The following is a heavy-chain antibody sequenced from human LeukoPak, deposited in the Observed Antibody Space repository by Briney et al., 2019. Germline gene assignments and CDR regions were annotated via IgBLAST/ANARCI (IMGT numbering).Heavy chain of an antibody. CDR3: ARDAIGGYSSSWYAGYYYMDV. J-gene: IGHJ6*03. CDR1: GGSISSYY. V-gene: IGHV4-59*01. D-gene: IGHD6-13*01. Sequence: PSETLSLTCTVSGGSISSYYWSWIRQPPGKGLEWIGYIYYSGSTNYNPSLKSRFTISVDTSKNQFSLKLSSVTAADTAVYYCARDAIGGYSSSWYAGYYYMDVWGKGTTVTVSS. CDR2: IYYSGST.